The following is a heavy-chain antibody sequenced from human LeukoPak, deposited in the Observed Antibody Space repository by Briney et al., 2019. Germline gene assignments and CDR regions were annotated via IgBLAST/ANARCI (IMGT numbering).Heavy chain of an antibody. D-gene: IGHD3-3*01. CDR2: ISGSGGST. V-gene: IGHV3-23*01. CDR1: GFTFSSYA. Sequence: GGSLRLSCAASGFTFSSYAMSWVRQAPGKGLEWVSAISGSGGSTYYADSVKGRFTISRDNSKNTLYLQMNSLRAEDTAVYYCAKRHYDFWSGYQNQMCYFDYWGQGTLVTVSS. CDR3: AKRHYDFWSGYQNQMCYFDY. J-gene: IGHJ4*02.